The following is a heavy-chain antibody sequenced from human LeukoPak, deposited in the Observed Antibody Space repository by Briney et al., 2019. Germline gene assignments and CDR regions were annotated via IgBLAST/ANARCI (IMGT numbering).Heavy chain of an antibody. D-gene: IGHD7-27*01. V-gene: IGHV4-59*12. Sequence: SETLSLTCTVSGGSISSYYWSWIRQPPGKGLEWIGCIYYSGSTNYNSSFKSRVTISIDTSKNQFSLKLSSVTAADTAVYYCARDPHWGSFDYWGQGTLVTVSS. CDR2: IYYSGST. CDR1: GGSISSYY. CDR3: ARDPHWGSFDY. J-gene: IGHJ4*02.